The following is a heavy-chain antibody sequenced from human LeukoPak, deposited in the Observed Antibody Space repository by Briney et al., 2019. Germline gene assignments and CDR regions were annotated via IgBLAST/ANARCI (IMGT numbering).Heavy chain of an antibody. CDR1: GFTFSSYS. CDR3: ARDPYSSSWTKGWFDP. J-gene: IGHJ5*02. D-gene: IGHD6-13*01. Sequence: PGGSLRLSCADSGFTFSSYSMNWVRQAPGKGLEWASSISSTSSYIYYADSVKGRFTISRDNAKNSLYLQMNSLRAEDTAVYYCARDPYSSSWTKGWFDPWGQGTLVTVSS. CDR2: ISSTSSYI. V-gene: IGHV3-21*01.